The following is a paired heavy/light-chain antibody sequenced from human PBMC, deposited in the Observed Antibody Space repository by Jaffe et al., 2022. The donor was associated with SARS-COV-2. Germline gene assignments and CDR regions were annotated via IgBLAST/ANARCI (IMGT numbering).Light chain of an antibody. J-gene: IGLJ3*02. V-gene: IGLV1-44*01. Sequence: QSVLTQPPSASGTPGQSVTISCSGSSSNIGPYTVNWYQQLPGTAPKLLIYVNNQRPSGVPDRFSGSKSGTSASLAISGLQSEDEADYYCAAWDNSLNGWVFGGGTKLTVL. CDR1: SSNIGPYT. CDR2: VNN. CDR3: AAWDNSLNGWV.
Heavy chain of an antibody. CDR3: ARDGSYGSGIYDGFDI. CDR2: VHHSGRT. J-gene: IGHJ3*02. D-gene: IGHD3-10*01. V-gene: IGHV4-38-2*02. Sequence: QVQLQESGPGLVKPSETLSLTCSVSGYSISSGYYWGWIRQPPGKGLEYIVSVHHSGRTYYSSSLKSRVTMSVDTSKNQFSLKLSSVTAADTAVYYCARDGSYGSGIYDGFDIWGQGTMVTVSS. CDR1: GYSISSGYY.